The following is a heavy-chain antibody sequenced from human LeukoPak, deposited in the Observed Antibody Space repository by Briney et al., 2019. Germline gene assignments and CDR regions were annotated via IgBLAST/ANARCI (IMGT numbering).Heavy chain of an antibody. CDR2: INHSGST. Sequence: SETLSLTCAVYGGSFSGYYWSWIRQPPGKGLEWIGEINHSGSTNYNPSLKSRVTISVDTSKNQFSLKLSSVTAADTAVYYCARHRVVVIAIGTLNWFDPWGQGTLVTVSS. J-gene: IGHJ5*02. CDR1: GGSFSGYY. V-gene: IGHV4-34*01. CDR3: ARHRVVVIAIGTLNWFDP. D-gene: IGHD2-21*01.